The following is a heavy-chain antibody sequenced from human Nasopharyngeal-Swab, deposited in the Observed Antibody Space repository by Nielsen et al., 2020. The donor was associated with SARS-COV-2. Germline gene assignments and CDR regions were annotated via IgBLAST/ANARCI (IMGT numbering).Heavy chain of an antibody. CDR3: ARGIGGIAAPFFDY. J-gene: IGHJ4*02. V-gene: IGHV1-3*01. Sequence: ASVKVSCKASGYTFAAYGFDWVRQDPGQGLEWIGWINAGNGNTEYSQKFQGRVTITRDTSASTAYMELSSLRSEDTAVYYCARGIGGIAAPFFDYWGQGTLVTVSS. D-gene: IGHD6-13*01. CDR1: GYTFAAYG. CDR2: INAGNGNT.